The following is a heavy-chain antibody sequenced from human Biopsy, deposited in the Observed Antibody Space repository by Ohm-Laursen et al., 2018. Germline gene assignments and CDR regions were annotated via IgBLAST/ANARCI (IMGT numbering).Heavy chain of an antibody. Sequence: SQTLSLTWTVSGGSISNNNYYWGWIRQPPGKGLEWIGSIFYRGSTHYKPSLKSRVNISVDTSKNQFSLKLNSVTAADTAVYYCAKGQDLRGGAEYFQHWGQGALVTVSS. CDR2: IFYRGST. V-gene: IGHV4-39*01. CDR1: GGSISNNNYY. J-gene: IGHJ1*01. D-gene: IGHD2-15*01. CDR3: AKGQDLRGGAEYFQH.